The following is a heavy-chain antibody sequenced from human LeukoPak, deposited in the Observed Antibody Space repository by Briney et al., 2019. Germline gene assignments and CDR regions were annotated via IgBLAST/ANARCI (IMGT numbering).Heavy chain of an antibody. V-gene: IGHV3-7*01. J-gene: IGHJ5*02. CDR1: GFTFTSFW. CDR2: INRDGTKT. D-gene: IGHD6-13*01. Sequence: GGSLRLSCAASGFTFTSFWMTWVRQSPGKGLEWVANINRDGTKTTYVDSVKGRFTISRDNAKNSLFLHMSSLRAEDTAVYYCATAPAAADSSCGQGTLVAVSS. CDR3: ATAPAAADSS.